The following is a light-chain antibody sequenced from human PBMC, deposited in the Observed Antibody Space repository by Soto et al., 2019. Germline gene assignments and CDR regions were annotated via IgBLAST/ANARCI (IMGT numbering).Light chain of an antibody. Sequence: QSVLTQPPSVSGAPGQRVNISCTGSSSNIGAGYDVHWYQQLPGTAPKLLIYGNGDRPSGVPDRFSDSKSGTSASLAITGLQAEDEADYYCQSYDSRLSGSVFGGGTKLTVL. CDR1: SSNIGAGYD. V-gene: IGLV1-40*01. CDR3: QSYDSRLSGSV. CDR2: GNG. J-gene: IGLJ2*01.